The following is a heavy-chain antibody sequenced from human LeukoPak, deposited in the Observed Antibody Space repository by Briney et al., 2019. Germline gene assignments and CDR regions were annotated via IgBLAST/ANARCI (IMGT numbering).Heavy chain of an antibody. CDR2: ISSSSSTI. V-gene: IGHV3-48*01. J-gene: IGHJ3*02. Sequence: PGGSLRLSCAASGFTFSSYSMNSVRQAPGKRLEWVSYISSSSSTIYYADSVKGRFTISRDNAKNSLYLQMNSLRAEDTAVYYCARDRASDIHAFDIRGKGTMVTVSS. CDR3: ARDRASDIHAFDI. D-gene: IGHD2-15*01. CDR1: GFTFSSYS.